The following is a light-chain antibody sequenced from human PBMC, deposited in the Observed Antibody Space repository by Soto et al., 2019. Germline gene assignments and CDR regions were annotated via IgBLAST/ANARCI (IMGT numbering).Light chain of an antibody. V-gene: IGKV1D-12*01. CDR3: QQIHNFPLT. CDR1: QAMSNW. CDR2: TAS. J-gene: IGKJ4*01. Sequence: DIQMTQSPSSVSASVGDRVTITCRASQAMSNWLAWYQQKPGKAPELLIYTASTLESGVPSRFSGRGSGTDFTLIITNLQPEDFATYYCQQIHNFPLTFGGGTKVDIK.